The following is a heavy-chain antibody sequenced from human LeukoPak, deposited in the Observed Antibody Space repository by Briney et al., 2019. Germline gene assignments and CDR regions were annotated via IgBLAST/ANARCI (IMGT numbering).Heavy chain of an antibody. J-gene: IGHJ4*02. CDR2: INYSGST. D-gene: IGHD3-10*01. CDR3: ARSSITMVRGVPGRPHFDY. Sequence: SETLSLTCTVSGDSISSRNYYWGWIRQPPGKGLEWIGSINYSGSTYYNPSLKSRVTISVDTSKNQFSLRLSSVTAAGTAVYYCARSSITMVRGVPGRPHFDYWGQGILVTVSS. CDR1: GDSISSRNYY. V-gene: IGHV4-39*01.